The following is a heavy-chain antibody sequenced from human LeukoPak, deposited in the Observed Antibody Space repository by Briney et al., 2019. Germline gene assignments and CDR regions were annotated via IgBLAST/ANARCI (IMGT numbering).Heavy chain of an antibody. Sequence: GGSLRLSCAASGFTFDDYAMHWVRQAPGKGLEWVSGISWNSGSIGYADSVKGRFTISRDNAKNSLYLQMNSLRAEDTAVYYCARDMVIAAAGNFFHYYYGMDVWGQGTTVTVSS. D-gene: IGHD6-13*01. CDR3: ARDMVIAAAGNFFHYYYGMDV. J-gene: IGHJ6*02. CDR2: ISWNSGSI. V-gene: IGHV3-9*01. CDR1: GFTFDDYA.